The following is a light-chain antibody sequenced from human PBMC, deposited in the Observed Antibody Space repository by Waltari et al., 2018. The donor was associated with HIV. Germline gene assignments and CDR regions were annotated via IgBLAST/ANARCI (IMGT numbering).Light chain of an antibody. CDR3: AAWDDSLNGPV. V-gene: IGLV1-44*01. J-gene: IGLJ3*02. Sequence: QSVLTQPPSASGTPGQRVTISCSGSSSNIGSNTVNWYQQLPGTAPKLLIYSTNHRPSGVPYRFSGSKSGTSASLAISGLQAEDEADYYCAAWDDSLNGPVFGGGTKLTVL. CDR2: STN. CDR1: SSNIGSNT.